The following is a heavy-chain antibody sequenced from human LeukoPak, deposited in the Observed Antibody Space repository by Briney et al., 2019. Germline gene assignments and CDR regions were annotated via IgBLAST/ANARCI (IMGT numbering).Heavy chain of an antibody. Sequence: SVKVSCKASGGTFSSYAISWVRQAPGQGLEWMGGIIPIFGTANYAQKFQGRVTITTDESTSAAYMELSSLRSEDTAVYYCARRNMYSSSSGWFDPWGQGTLVTVSS. CDR2: IIPIFGTA. J-gene: IGHJ5*02. D-gene: IGHD6-6*01. V-gene: IGHV1-69*05. CDR3: ARRNMYSSSSGWFDP. CDR1: GGTFSSYA.